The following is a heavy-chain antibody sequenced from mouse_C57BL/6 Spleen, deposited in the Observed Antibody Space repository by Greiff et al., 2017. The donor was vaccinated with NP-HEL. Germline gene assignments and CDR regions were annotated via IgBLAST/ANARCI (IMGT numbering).Heavy chain of an antibody. Sequence: VQLQQSVAELVRPGASVKLSCTASGFTITNTYMHWVKQRPEQGLEWIGRIDPANGNTKYAPKFQGKATITADTSSNTAYLQLSSLTAEDAAIYCCASANWDHYAMDYWGQGTSVTVSS. CDR2: IDPANGNT. V-gene: IGHV14-3*01. CDR1: GFTITNTY. D-gene: IGHD4-1*01. J-gene: IGHJ4*01. CDR3: ASANWDHYAMDY.